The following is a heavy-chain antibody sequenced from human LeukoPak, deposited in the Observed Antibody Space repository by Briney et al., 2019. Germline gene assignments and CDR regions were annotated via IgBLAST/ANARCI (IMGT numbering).Heavy chain of an antibody. V-gene: IGHV4-39*07. CDR3: ARDNSVRDEAWWFNP. D-gene: IGHD5-24*01. CDR2: IYYSGST. CDR1: GGSISSSSYY. Sequence: SETLSPTCTVSGGSISSSSYYWGWIRQPPGKGLEWIGRIYYSGSTYYNPSLKSRVTISVDKSKNQFSLKLSSVTAADTAVYYCARDNSVRDEAWWFNPWGQGTLVTVSS. J-gene: IGHJ5*02.